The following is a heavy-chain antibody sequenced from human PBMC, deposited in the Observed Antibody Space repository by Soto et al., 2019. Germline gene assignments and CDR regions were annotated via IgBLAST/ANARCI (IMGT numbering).Heavy chain of an antibody. CDR1: GFTFSSYG. Sequence: QVQLVESGGGVVQPGRSLRLSCEASGFTFSSYGMHWVRQAPGKGLEWVAVIWYDGSNKYYADSVKGRFTISRDNSKNKLYLQMNSLRAEDTAVYYCARDLDIVVVPAALGWFDPWGQGTLVTVSS. CDR3: ARDLDIVVVPAALGWFDP. D-gene: IGHD2-2*03. V-gene: IGHV3-33*01. CDR2: IWYDGSNK. J-gene: IGHJ5*02.